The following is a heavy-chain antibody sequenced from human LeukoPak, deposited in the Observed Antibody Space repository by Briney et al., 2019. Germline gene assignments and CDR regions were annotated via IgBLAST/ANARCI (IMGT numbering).Heavy chain of an antibody. V-gene: IGHV4-34*01. Sequence: SETLSLTCAVYGGSFSDYFWNWIRQPPGKGLEWIGEINYSEIANYSPSLKSRVTISVDTSKNQFSLKLISVTAADTAVYYCARGARVADERDAFDVWGQGTLVTVSS. D-gene: IGHD3-3*01. CDR1: GGSFSDYF. CDR2: INYSEIA. J-gene: IGHJ3*01. CDR3: ARGARVADERDAFDV.